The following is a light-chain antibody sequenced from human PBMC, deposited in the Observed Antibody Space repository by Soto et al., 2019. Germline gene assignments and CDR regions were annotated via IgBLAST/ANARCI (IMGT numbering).Light chain of an antibody. CDR3: SSFGGRGIWV. V-gene: IGLV2-8*01. J-gene: IGLJ3*02. CDR2: EVT. CDR1: SVDINY. Sequence: QSALTQPPSASGSRGQSVTISCTGTSVDINYVSWFQQHPGKAPKLIICEVTKRPSGVPDRFSGSKSGNTASLTVSGLQGDHGGGFYRSSFGGRGIWVFGGGTKLTVL.